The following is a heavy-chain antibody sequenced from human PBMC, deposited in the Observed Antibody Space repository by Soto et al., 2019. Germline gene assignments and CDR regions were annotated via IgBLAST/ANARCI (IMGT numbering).Heavy chain of an antibody. Sequence: SETLSLTCAVYHGSFSGYSWSWIRQRPRKGLAGTGVINHSGSPTYNPSLKSRVTRRVYPPKNQFSLKLSSVTAADTAVYYCARGYYDFWSGYRLDPWGQGTLVTVSS. CDR1: HGSFSGYS. J-gene: IGHJ5*02. D-gene: IGHD3-3*01. V-gene: IGHV4-34*01. CDR3: ARGYYDFWSGYRLDP. CDR2: INHSGSP.